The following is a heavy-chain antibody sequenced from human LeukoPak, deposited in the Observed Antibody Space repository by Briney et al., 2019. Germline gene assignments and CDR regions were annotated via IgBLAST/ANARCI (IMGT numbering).Heavy chain of an antibody. J-gene: IGHJ6*04. CDR2: IWYDGSNT. CDR1: GFTFSSYG. V-gene: IGHV3-33*01. Sequence: PGGSLRLSCAASGFTFSSYGMHWVRQAPGKGLEWVAVIWYDGSNTYYVDSVKGRFTISRDNSKNTLYLQMNSLRAEDTAIYYCATRLQGDGMDVWGKGTTVTVSS. D-gene: IGHD4-11*01. CDR3: ATRLQGDGMDV.